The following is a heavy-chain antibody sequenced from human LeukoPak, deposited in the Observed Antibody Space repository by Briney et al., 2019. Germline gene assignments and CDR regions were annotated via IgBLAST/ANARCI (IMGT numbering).Heavy chain of an antibody. CDR1: GYSISSGYF. D-gene: IGHD5-12*01. Sequence: SETLSLTCTVSGYSISSGYFWGWMRQPPGKGLEWIGSIYQSETAHYNPSLKSRVTISVDTSKNQFSLKVSSVTAADTAIYYCARGAKYRYGDYENWGQGIVVTVSS. V-gene: IGHV4-38-2*02. J-gene: IGHJ4*02. CDR3: ARGAKYRYGDYEN. CDR2: IYQSETA.